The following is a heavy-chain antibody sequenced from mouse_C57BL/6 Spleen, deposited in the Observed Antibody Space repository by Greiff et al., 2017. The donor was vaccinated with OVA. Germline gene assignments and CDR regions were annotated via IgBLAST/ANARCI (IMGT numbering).Heavy chain of an antibody. CDR2: INPNNGGT. Sequence: EVQLQESGPELVKPGASVKMSCKASGYTFTDYNMHWVKQSHGKSLEWIGYINPNNGGTSYNQKFKGKATLTVNKSSSTAYMELRSLTSEDSAVYYCARDYYGSSYGPFAYWGQGTLVTVSA. CDR3: ARDYYGSSYGPFAY. CDR1: GYTFTDYN. V-gene: IGHV1-22*01. J-gene: IGHJ3*01. D-gene: IGHD1-1*01.